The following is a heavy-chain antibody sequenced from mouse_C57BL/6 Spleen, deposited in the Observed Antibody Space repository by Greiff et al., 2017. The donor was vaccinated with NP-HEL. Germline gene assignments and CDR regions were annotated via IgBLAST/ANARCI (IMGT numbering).Heavy chain of an antibody. Sequence: EVNLVESGGGLVKPGGSLKLSCAASGFTFSSYAMSWVRQTPEKRLEWVATISDGGSYTYYPDNVKGRFTISRDNAKNNLYLQMSHLKSEDTAMYYCARELDGERYFDVWGTGTTVTVSS. CDR3: ARELDGERYFDV. J-gene: IGHJ1*03. CDR2: ISDGGSYT. CDR1: GFTFSSYA. D-gene: IGHD2-13*01. V-gene: IGHV5-4*01.